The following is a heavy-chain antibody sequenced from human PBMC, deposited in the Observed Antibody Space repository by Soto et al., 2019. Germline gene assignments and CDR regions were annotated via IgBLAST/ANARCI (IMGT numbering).Heavy chain of an antibody. CDR1: GFTFSSYD. J-gene: IGHJ4*02. CDR3: AKGGGDY. CDR2: LSGSGGST. V-gene: IGHV3-23*01. Sequence: EVQVLESGGALVQPGGSLRLSCAASGFTFSSYDMSWVRQAPGKGLEWVSGLSGSGGSTYYADSVKGRFTISRDNSKNTLYLQMNSLRAEDTAVYYCAKGGGDYWGQGTLVTVSS. D-gene: IGHD3-16*01.